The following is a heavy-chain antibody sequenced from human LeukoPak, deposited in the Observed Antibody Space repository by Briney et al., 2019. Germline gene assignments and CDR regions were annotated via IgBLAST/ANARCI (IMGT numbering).Heavy chain of an antibody. CDR2: IYHSGST. J-gene: IGHJ2*01. D-gene: IGHD3-22*01. CDR3: ARDRYYYDSGSYFYFDL. V-gene: IGHV4-4*02. Sequence: SETLSLTCAVSGGSSSTSHWWSWVRQPPGKGLEWIGEIYHSGSTNYNPSLMSRVSISIDKSKDQFSLRLTSVTAADTAVYYCARDRYYYDSGSYFYFDLWGRGTLVTVSS. CDR1: GGSSSTSHW.